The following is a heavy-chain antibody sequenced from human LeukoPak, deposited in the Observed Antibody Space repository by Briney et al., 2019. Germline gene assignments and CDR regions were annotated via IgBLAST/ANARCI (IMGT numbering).Heavy chain of an antibody. CDR1: GFTFSSYA. J-gene: IGHJ6*02. V-gene: IGHV3-30-3*01. CDR2: ISYDGSNK. D-gene: IGHD5-18*01. CDR3: ARGYSYGISRYYYGMDV. Sequence: PGRSLRLSCAASGFTFSSYAMHWVRQAPGKGLEWVAVISYDGSNKYYADSVKGRFTISRDNSKNTLYLQMNSLRAEDTAVYYCARGYSYGISRYYYGMDVWGQGTTVTVSS.